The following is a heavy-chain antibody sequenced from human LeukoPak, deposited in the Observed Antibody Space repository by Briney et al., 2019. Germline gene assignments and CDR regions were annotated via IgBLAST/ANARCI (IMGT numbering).Heavy chain of an antibody. Sequence: ASVKVSCKASGYTFTSYYMHWVRQAPGQGLEWMGIINPSGGSTNYAQKFQGRVTMTRDTSTNTVYMELSSLRSEDTAVYYCAREKTGTKIDYWGQGTLVTVSS. J-gene: IGHJ4*02. CDR3: AREKTGTKIDY. CDR2: INPSGGST. CDR1: GYTFTSYY. V-gene: IGHV1-46*01. D-gene: IGHD1-1*01.